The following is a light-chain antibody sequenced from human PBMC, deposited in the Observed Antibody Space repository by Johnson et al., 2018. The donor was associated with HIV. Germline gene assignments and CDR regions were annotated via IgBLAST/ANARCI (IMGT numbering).Light chain of an antibody. CDR2: ENN. CDR3: GTWDSSLSAWGYV. CDR1: SSNIGNNY. V-gene: IGLV1-51*02. Sequence: QSVLTQPPSVSAAPGQKVTISCSGSSSNIGNNYVSWYQQLPGTAPKLLIYENNKRPSGIPDRFSGYKSGTSATLGITGLQTGDEADYYCGTWDSSLSAWGYVFGTGTKVTVL. J-gene: IGLJ1*01.